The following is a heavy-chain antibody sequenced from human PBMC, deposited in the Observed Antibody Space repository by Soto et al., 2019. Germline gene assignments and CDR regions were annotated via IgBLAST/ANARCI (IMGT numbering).Heavy chain of an antibody. CDR1: GYIFTAYS. J-gene: IGHJ1*01. CDR2: VNPSGGSA. CDR3: AREENCRGGTCYSDYFHH. V-gene: IGHV1-46*01. Sequence: QVQLVQSGAEVKKPGASVKVSCKTSGYIFTAYSMHWVRQAPGQGLEWMGVVNPSGGSAHYAQSFEGRVTLTMDTSTSTFYMELSSMRSEDTAVYYCAREENCRGGTCYSDYFHHWGQGTLVTDSS. D-gene: IGHD2-15*01.